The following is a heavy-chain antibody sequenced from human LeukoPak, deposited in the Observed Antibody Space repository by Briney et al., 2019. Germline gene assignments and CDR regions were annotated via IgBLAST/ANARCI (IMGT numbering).Heavy chain of an antibody. CDR2: ITPNADRT. D-gene: IGHD3-22*01. CDR3: AIMHGYYDGSGYWVQ. V-gene: IGHV3-23*01. Sequence: GGALRLSCAASGITLGSYGMSWVRQAPGEGLEWASFITPNADRTSYADSVEGRFTISRDNPRNTLYMQMNSLRDEDTALYYCAIMHGYYDGSGYWVQWGQGTLVTVSS. J-gene: IGHJ1*01. CDR1: GITLGSYG.